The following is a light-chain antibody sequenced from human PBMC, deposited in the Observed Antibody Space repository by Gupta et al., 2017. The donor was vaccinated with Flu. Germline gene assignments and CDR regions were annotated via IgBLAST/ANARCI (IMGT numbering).Light chain of an antibody. Sequence: QPALTQPAPVSGSPGHSTPIPCLGTSSDVGNSDYVSWYQQDPGKAPKLLIYDVSNRPSGVSSRFSGSKSGNTASLTISGLQAEDETDYYCSSYTSTTTFYVFGTGTKVTVL. CDR3: SSYTSTTTFYV. V-gene: IGLV2-14*01. CDR1: SSDVGNSDY. CDR2: DVS. J-gene: IGLJ1*01.